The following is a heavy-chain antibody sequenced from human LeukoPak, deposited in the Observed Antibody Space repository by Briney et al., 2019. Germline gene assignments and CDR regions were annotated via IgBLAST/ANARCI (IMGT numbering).Heavy chain of an antibody. Sequence: GASVKVSCKASGGTFITFAISWVRQAPGQGLEWMGRIIPILDITNYAQKFQGRVTITADESTSTAYMELSSLRSEDTAIYYCARLDRDADGAFDYWGQGSLVTVSS. D-gene: IGHD5-24*01. CDR1: GGTFITFA. V-gene: IGHV1-69*04. CDR2: IIPILDIT. CDR3: ARLDRDADGAFDY. J-gene: IGHJ4*02.